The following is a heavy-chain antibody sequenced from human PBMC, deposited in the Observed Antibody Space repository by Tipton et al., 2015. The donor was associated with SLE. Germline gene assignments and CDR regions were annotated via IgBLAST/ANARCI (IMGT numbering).Heavy chain of an antibody. V-gene: IGHV4-38-2*01. CDR1: GYSISSGYY. D-gene: IGHD3-3*01. Sequence: TLSLTCAVSGYSISSGYYWGWIRQPPGKGLEWIGSIYHSGSTYYNPSLKSRVTISVDMSKNQFSLKLSSVTAADTAVYYCASRSNYDFWSGYYTYWGQGTPVTVSS. J-gene: IGHJ4*02. CDR3: ASRSNYDFWSGYYTY. CDR2: IYHSGST.